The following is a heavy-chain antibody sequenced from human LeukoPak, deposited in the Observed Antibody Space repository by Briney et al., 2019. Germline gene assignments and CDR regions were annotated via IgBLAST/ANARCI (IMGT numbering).Heavy chain of an antibody. Sequence: GSVKDSRKATGYTLTVYHVHEVRQPPGQGLEWIGRINAGNGDTKYPQNFQGRVTITRDTSASTAYMELSSMRSEDTAVYYCARDQPDYDYGWGSYGYVYWGEGTLVTVSS. CDR2: INAGNGDT. D-gene: IGHD3-16*01. V-gene: IGHV1-3*01. CDR3: ARDQPDYDYGWGSYGYVY. CDR1: GYTLTVYH. J-gene: IGHJ4*02.